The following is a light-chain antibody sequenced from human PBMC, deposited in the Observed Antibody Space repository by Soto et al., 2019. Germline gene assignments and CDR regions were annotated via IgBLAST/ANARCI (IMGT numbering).Light chain of an antibody. CDR3: QQYGTSPMT. CDR1: QSVPRTY. V-gene: IGKV3-20*01. Sequence: DIVLTQSPGSLSLSPGESSTLSCRASQSVPRTYLAWYQQKPGQTHSLLIYGASTRATGIPDRFSGSGSGTDFTLTISRLEPEEFALYFCQQYGTSPMTFGQGTRLEIK. J-gene: IGKJ5*01. CDR2: GAS.